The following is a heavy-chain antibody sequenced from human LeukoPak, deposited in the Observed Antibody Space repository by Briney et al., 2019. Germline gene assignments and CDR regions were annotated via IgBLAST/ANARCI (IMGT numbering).Heavy chain of an antibody. CDR3: ARDKLRYWFDP. J-gene: IGHJ5*02. V-gene: IGHV4-30-2*01. CDR2: IYHSGST. CDR1: GGSISSGGYS. D-gene: IGHD1-26*01. Sequence: PSETLSLTCAVSGGSISSGGYSWSWIRQPPGKGLEWIGYIYHSGSTYYNPSLKSRVTISVDRSENQFSLKLSSVTAADTAVYYCARDKLRYWFDPWGQGTLVTVSS.